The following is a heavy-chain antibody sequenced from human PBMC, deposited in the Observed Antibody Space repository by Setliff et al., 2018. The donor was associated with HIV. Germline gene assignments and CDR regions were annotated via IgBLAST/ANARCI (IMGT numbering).Heavy chain of an antibody. CDR2: IIPVFGTA. V-gene: IGHV1-69*13. CDR1: GGTFSSYA. J-gene: IGHJ4*02. Sequence: ASVKVSCKASGGTFSSYAISWVRQAPGQGLDWMGGIIPVFGTANYAQKFQGRVTITADESTSTAYMELSSLRSEDTAVYYCARGGVYYYDSSGWSMDYWGQGTLVTVSS. CDR3: ARGGVYYYDSSGWSMDY. D-gene: IGHD3-22*01.